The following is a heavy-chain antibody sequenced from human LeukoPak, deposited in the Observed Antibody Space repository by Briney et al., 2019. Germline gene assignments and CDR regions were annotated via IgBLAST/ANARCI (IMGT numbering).Heavy chain of an antibody. CDR3: ARSGYCRSTSCYHAY. D-gene: IGHD2-2*01. J-gene: IGHJ4*02. V-gene: IGHV4-59*08. CDR1: GGSISSYY. CDR2: IYYSGSN. Sequence: SETLSLTCTVSGGSISSYYWSWIRHPPGKGLEGIVYIYYSGSNNYHTPLKSRVSISVDTSKNQFSLKLSSVTAADTAVYYCARSGYCRSTSCYHAYWGQGTLVTVSS.